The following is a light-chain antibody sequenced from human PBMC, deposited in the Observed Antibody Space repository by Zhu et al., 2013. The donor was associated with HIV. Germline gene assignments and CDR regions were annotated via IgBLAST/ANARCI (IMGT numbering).Light chain of an antibody. CDR2: GAS. CDR3: QQYNNWPEA. Sequence: EILMTQSPAILSVSPGERATLSCRASQSISSNLAWYQHKPGQGPRLLIYGASTRAIGIPARFSGSGSGTEFTLTINSLQSEDFAVYYCQQYNNWPEAFGPGTKVDIK. J-gene: IGKJ3*01. CDR1: QSISSN. V-gene: IGKV3-15*01.